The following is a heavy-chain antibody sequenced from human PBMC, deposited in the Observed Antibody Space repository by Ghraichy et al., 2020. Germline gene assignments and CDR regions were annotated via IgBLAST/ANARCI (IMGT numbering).Heavy chain of an antibody. CDR2: INHSGST. V-gene: IGHV4-34*01. CDR1: GGSFSGYY. J-gene: IGHJ5*02. CDR3: APHTDDSKSNWFDP. D-gene: IGHD3-22*01. Sequence: ETLSLTCAVYGGSFSGYYWSWIRQPPGKGLEWIGEINHSGSTNYNPSLKSRVTISVDTSKNQFSLKLSSVTAADTAVYYCAPHTDDSKSNWFDPWGQGTLVTVSS.